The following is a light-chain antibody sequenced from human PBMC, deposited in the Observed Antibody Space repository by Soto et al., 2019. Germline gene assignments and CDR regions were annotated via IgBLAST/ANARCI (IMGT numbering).Light chain of an antibody. V-gene: IGKV2-28*01. CDR3: MQALQTPQVT. Sequence: DIVMTQSPLSLPVTPGEPASISCRSSQSLLYSNGYNYLDWYLQKPGQSPQLLIYLGSNRASGVPDRFSGSGSGTDFTLKISRVEAEDVGIYYCMQALQTPQVTFGQGTRLEI. J-gene: IGKJ5*01. CDR1: QSLLYSNGYNY. CDR2: LGS.